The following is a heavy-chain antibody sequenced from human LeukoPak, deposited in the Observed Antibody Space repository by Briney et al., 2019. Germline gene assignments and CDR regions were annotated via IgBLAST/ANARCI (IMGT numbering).Heavy chain of an antibody. J-gene: IGHJ6*02. CDR1: GFTFSSYS. D-gene: IGHD6-13*01. V-gene: IGHV3-48*01. CDR2: ISSSSSTI. CDR3: ARLEAGFSYYYYYGMDV. Sequence: GGSLRLSCAASGFTFSSYSMNWVRQAPGKGLEWVSYISSSSSTIYYADSVKGRFTISRDNAKNSLYLQMNSLRAEDTAVYYCARLEAGFSYYYYYGMDVWGQGTTVTVSS.